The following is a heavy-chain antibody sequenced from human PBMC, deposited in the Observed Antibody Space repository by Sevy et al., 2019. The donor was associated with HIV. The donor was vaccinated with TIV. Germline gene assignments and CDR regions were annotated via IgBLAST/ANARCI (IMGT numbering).Heavy chain of an antibody. Sequence: GGSLRLSCVASGFTLNIYEMNWVRQAPGQGLEWVSYISSSFTNIYYADSVKGRFTISRDNAKNSLYLQMNSLRAEDTPVYYCTNYVHYWGQGTLVTVSS. CDR3: TNYVHY. CDR1: GFTLNIYE. CDR2: ISSSFTNI. J-gene: IGHJ4*02. D-gene: IGHD3-10*02. V-gene: IGHV3-48*03.